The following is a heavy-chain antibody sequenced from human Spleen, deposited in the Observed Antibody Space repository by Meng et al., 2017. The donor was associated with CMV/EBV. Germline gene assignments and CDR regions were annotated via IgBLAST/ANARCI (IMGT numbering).Heavy chain of an antibody. CDR2: INAGNGNT. Sequence: ASGYTFTSYAMHWVRQAPGQRLEWMGWINAGNGNTKYSQKFQGRVTITRDTSASTAYMELSSLRSEDTAVYYCATADLVGATLFDYWGQGTLVTVSS. J-gene: IGHJ4*02. CDR1: GYTFTSYA. CDR3: ATADLVGATLFDY. V-gene: IGHV1-3*01. D-gene: IGHD1-26*01.